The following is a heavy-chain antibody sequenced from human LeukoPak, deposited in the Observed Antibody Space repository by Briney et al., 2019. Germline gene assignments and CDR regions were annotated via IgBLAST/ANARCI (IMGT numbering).Heavy chain of an antibody. D-gene: IGHD5-24*01. V-gene: IGHV3-48*02. J-gene: IGHJ4*02. CDR1: GFTFSSYS. CDR3: ARAAYNAADY. Sequence: TGGSLRLSCAASGFTFSSYSMHWVRQAPGKGLEWVSYISSSSGTIYYADSVKGRFAISRDNAKNSLYLQMNSLRDEDTAVYYCARAAYNAADYWGQGTLVTVSS. CDR2: ISSSSGTI.